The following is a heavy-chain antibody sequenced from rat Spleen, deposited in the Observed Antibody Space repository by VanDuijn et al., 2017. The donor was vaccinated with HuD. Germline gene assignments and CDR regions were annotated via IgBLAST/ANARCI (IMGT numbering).Heavy chain of an antibody. CDR3: AGIYPGALEA. Sequence: QVQLQESGPGLVQTTQTLSVTCTVSGFSLTSYGVHWVRQAPGKGLEWMGIIWGDGTTNYNSVLKSRLSISRDTSKSQVFLTMNSLQTDDTAVYYCAGIYPGALEAWGQGASVTVSS. CDR2: IWGDGTT. D-gene: IGHD1-4*01. CDR1: GFSLTSYG. V-gene: IGHV2-77*01. J-gene: IGHJ4*01.